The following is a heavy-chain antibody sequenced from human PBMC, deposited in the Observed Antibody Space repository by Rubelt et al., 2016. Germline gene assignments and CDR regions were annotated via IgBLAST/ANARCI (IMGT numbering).Heavy chain of an antibody. CDR2: ITGDGRT. V-gene: IGHV3-23*01. Sequence: EVQLMASGGGLVQTGGSLRLSCSASGFSFTSYAMSWVRQAPGKGLKWVSTITGDGRTFYNDSVKSRFNISRDNSKNTLLLQMNSLGVEDTAMDYWATDDEGVVVTSHAFDFWGRGTMVTVSS. CDR1: GFSFTSYA. D-gene: IGHD2-21*02. CDR3: ATDDEGVVVTSHAFDF. J-gene: IGHJ3*01.